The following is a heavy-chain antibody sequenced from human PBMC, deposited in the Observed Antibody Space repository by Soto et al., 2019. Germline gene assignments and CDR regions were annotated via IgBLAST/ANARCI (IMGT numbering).Heavy chain of an antibody. D-gene: IGHD2-2*01. CDR1: GFTFSSYA. CDR3: EAAPGNVVPYPSVY. CDR2: ISGSGGST. Sequence: GGSLRLSCAASGFTFSSYAMSWVRQAPGKGLEWVSAISGSGGSTYYADSVKGRFTISRDNSKNTLYLQMNSLRAEDTAVYYCEAAPGNVVPYPSVYWGQGTLVNVSS. V-gene: IGHV3-23*01. J-gene: IGHJ4*02.